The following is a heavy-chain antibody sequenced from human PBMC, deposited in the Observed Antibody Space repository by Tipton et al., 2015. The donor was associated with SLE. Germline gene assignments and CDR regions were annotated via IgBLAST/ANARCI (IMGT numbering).Heavy chain of an antibody. CDR2: IRFDGSNK. D-gene: IGHD3-16*01. CDR3: AKDINDYIWGSYLNWFDP. V-gene: IGHV3-30*02. J-gene: IGHJ5*02. Sequence: ALRLSCAASGFTFSSYGMHWVRQAPGKGLEWVTFIRFDGSNKYYGDSVKGRFTISRDNSKNTLYLQMNSLRAEDTAVYYCAKDINDYIWGSYLNWFDPWGQGTLVTVSS. CDR1: GFTFSSYG.